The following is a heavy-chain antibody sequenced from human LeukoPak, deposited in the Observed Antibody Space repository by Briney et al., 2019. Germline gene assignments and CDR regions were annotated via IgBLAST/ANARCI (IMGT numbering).Heavy chain of an antibody. CDR3: AKVSQSSGWYPIDY. CDR2: VSGSGDNT. Sequence: GGSLRLSCAASGFTFNNYAMTWVRQAPGKGLEWVSVVSGSGDNTNYADSVKGRFTISRDNSKNALYLQMNSLRAEDTAVYYCAKVSQSSGWYPIDYWGQGTLVTVSS. V-gene: IGHV3-23*01. D-gene: IGHD6-19*01. CDR1: GFTFNNYA. J-gene: IGHJ4*02.